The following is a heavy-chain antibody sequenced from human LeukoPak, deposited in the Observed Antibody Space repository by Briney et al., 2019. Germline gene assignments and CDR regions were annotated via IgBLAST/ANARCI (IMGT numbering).Heavy chain of an antibody. D-gene: IGHD3-3*01. CDR2: IYSGGST. J-gene: IGHJ6*02. CDR1: GLTVSSNY. V-gene: IGHV3-53*01. CDR3: ASTGITIPPYYYYGMDV. Sequence: GGSLRLPSSASGLTVSSNYISSARQPPRNRLNWDSVIYSGGSTYYTDSVKGRFTISRDNSKNTLYLQMNSLRAEDSAVYYCASTGITIPPYYYYGMDVWGQGTTVTVSS.